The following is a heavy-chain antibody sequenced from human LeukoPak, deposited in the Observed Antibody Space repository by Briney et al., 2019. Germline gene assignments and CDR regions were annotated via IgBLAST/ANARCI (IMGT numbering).Heavy chain of an antibody. Sequence: PGGSLPLSCQRSRWIFRNYSIIWVRQAPGKGPEWVSGISASGGRTHYADSVKGRFIISRDSSKHTVFLQMTSLRVQHTALYFFAKDENGDWDGGFDMWRQGTMVTVSS. CDR1: RWIFRNYS. J-gene: IGHJ3*02. V-gene: IGHV3-23*01. CDR2: ISASGGRT. CDR3: AKDENGDWDGGFDM. D-gene: IGHD4-23*01.